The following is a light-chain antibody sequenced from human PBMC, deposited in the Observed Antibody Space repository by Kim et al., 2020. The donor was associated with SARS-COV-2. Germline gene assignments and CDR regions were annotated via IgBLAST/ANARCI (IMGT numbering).Light chain of an antibody. Sequence: GKTVRTPCTRSSGIIASYYVQWYQQRPGSVPTTVIYEDDRRPSGVPDRFSGSIDSTANSASLTISGLQTEDAADYYCQSFDTTHVVFGGGTQLTVL. CDR1: SGIIASYY. V-gene: IGLV6-57*03. CDR3: QSFDTTHVV. CDR2: EDD. J-gene: IGLJ2*01.